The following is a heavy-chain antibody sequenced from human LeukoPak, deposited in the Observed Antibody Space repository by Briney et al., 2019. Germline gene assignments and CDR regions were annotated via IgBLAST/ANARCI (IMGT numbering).Heavy chain of an antibody. CDR3: ARDRCGVDITTFDY. CDR1: GYTFTSYG. D-gene: IGHD3-3*01. Sequence: GASVKVSCKASGYTFTSYGISWVRQAPGQGLEWMGWISAYNGNTNYAQKLQGRVTMTTDTSTSTAYMELRSLRSDDTAVYYCARDRCGVDITTFDYWGQGTLVTVSS. V-gene: IGHV1-18*01. CDR2: ISAYNGNT. J-gene: IGHJ4*02.